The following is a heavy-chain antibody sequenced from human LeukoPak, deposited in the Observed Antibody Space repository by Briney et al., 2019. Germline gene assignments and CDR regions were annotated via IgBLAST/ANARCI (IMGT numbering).Heavy chain of an antibody. Sequence: GGSLRLSCAASGFTFSNCAMSWVRQAPGKGLEWVANIKQHGSEKYYVDSVKGRFTISRDNAKNSLYLQMNSLRAEDTAVYYCARLNDFWSGYWYYFDNWGQGTLVTVSS. D-gene: IGHD3-3*01. CDR3: ARLNDFWSGYWYYFDN. V-gene: IGHV3-7*01. CDR2: IKQHGSEK. CDR1: GFTFSNCA. J-gene: IGHJ4*02.